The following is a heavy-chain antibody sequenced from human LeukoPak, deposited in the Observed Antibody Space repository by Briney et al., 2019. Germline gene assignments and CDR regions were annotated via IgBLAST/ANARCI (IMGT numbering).Heavy chain of an antibody. D-gene: IGHD3-10*01. Sequence: PGGSLRLSCAASGFTFSNFAMSRVRQAPGKGLECVSLISANGGATYYADSVKGRFTISRDNSKSTLYLQMNSLRADDTAVYYCAKASGSPYYFDYWGQGTLVTVSS. J-gene: IGHJ4*02. CDR2: ISANGGAT. CDR3: AKASGSPYYFDY. CDR1: GFTFSNFA. V-gene: IGHV3-23*01.